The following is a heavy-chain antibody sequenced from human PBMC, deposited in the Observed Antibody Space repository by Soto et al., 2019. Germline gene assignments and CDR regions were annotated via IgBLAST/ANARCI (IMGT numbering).Heavy chain of an antibody. CDR1: GCTFSNHA. CDR3: AKKVTVTTPYYFDY. J-gene: IGHJ4*02. Sequence: GGSLRLSWAASGCTFSNHAMSWIRQAPGKGLEWVSAISGSGGSTYYADSVKGRFTISRDNSKNTLYLQMNSLRAEDTAVYYCAKKVTVTTPYYFDYWGQGTLVTVSS. CDR2: ISGSGGST. D-gene: IGHD4-17*01. V-gene: IGHV3-23*01.